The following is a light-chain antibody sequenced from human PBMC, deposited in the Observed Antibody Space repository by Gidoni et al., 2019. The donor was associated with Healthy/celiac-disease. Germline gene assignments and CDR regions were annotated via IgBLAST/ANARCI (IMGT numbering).Light chain of an antibody. J-gene: IGKJ1*01. CDR2: WAS. V-gene: IGKV4-1*01. CDR3: QQYYSTLRT. Sequence: DIVMTQSPDSLAVSLGERATINCKSSQRVLYSSNNKNYLAWYQQKPGQPPKLLIYWASTRESGVPDQFSGSGSGTDFTLTISSLQAEDVAVYYCQQYYSTLRTFGQGTKVEIK. CDR1: QRVLYSSNNKNY.